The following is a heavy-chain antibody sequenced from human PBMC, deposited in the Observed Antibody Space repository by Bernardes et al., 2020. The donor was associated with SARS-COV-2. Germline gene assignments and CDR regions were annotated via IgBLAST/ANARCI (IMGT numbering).Heavy chain of an antibody. Sequence: GGSLRLSCAASGFTVSSNYMNWVRQAPGKGLEWVSVIYSGDNTNYADSVKGRFIISRDNSRNILHMQMNSLRAEDTALYYCTKAWWTSSVTSESWGQGTLVTVSS. CDR2: IYSGDNT. J-gene: IGHJ4*02. D-gene: IGHD4-17*01. CDR3: TKAWWTSSVTSES. CDR1: GFTVSSNY. V-gene: IGHV3-53*01.